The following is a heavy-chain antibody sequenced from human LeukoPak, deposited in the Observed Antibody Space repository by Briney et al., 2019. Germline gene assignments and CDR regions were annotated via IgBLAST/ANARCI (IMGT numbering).Heavy chain of an antibody. D-gene: IGHD3-10*01. CDR1: GGSISSGSYY. J-gene: IGHJ4*02. V-gene: IGHV4-61*02. Sequence: SETLSLTCTVSGGSISSGSYYWSWIRQPAGKGLEWIGRIYTSGSTNYNPSLKSRVTISVDTSKNQFSLKLSSVTAADTAEYYCARSFFTMVRGVIITLAFDYWGQGTLVTVSS. CDR3: ARSFFTMVRGVIITLAFDY. CDR2: IYTSGST.